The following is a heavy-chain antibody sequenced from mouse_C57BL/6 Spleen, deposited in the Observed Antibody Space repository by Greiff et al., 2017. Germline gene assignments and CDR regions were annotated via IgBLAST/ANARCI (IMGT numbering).Heavy chain of an antibody. J-gene: IGHJ3*01. Sequence: EVKLMESGGGLVKPGGSLKLSCAASGFTFSSYTMSWVRQTPEKRLGWVATISGGGGNTYYPDSVKGRFTISRDNAKNTLYLQMSSLRSEDTALYYCARKGYSNYEAWFAYWGQGTLVTVSA. CDR1: GFTFSSYT. V-gene: IGHV5-9*01. CDR2: ISGGGGNT. D-gene: IGHD2-5*01. CDR3: ARKGYSNYEAWFAY.